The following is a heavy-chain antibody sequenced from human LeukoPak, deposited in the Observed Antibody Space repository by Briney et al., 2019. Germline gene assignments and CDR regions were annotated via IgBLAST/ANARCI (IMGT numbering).Heavy chain of an antibody. Sequence: ASVKVSCKASGYTFTSYGISWVRQAPGQGLEWMGWISAYNGNTNYAQKLQGRVTMTTDTSTSTAYMELRSLRSDDTAVYYCAREEGGFWSGYYSYYYYMDVWGKGTTVTISS. CDR1: GYTFTSYG. CDR3: AREEGGFWSGYYSYYYYMDV. J-gene: IGHJ6*03. V-gene: IGHV1-18*01. D-gene: IGHD3-3*01. CDR2: ISAYNGNT.